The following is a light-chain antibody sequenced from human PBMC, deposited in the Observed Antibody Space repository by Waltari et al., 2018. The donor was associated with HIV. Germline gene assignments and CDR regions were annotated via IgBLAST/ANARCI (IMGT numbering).Light chain of an antibody. J-gene: IGLJ2*01. CDR2: KET. Sequence: SSDLTQPPSVSVSPGQTARITCSGDVLSTQYVHWYQQKPGQAPLMVMYKETERPSGIPERFSGSSSGTTVTLTISGVQAEDEADYYCQSADIGVLFGGGTKLTVL. CDR3: QSADIGVL. CDR1: VLSTQY. V-gene: IGLV3-25*03.